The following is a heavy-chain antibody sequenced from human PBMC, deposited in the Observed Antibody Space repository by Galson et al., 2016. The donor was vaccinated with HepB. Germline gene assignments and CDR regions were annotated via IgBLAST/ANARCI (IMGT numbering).Heavy chain of an antibody. CDR2: IYPGDSDT. CDR3: DRPIAAAGKGWFDP. D-gene: IGHD6-13*01. V-gene: IGHV5-51*01. Sequence: QSGAEVKKPGESLKISCKGSGYSFSTYWIAWVRQMPGKGLEWMGIIYPGDSDTRYSPSFRGQVTISADKSINTAYLQWSSLKASDTAMYYCDRPIAAAGKGWFDPWGQGTLVTVSS. CDR1: GYSFSTYW. J-gene: IGHJ5*02.